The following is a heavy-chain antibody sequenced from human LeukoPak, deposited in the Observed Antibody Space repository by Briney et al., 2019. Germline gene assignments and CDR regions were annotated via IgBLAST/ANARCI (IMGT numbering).Heavy chain of an antibody. Sequence: GESLNIPCKASGYSFTNYWIGWVRQMPGKGLEWMGIIYPDDSDIRYSPSFQGQVTISADKSINTAYLQWSSLKASDTAMYYCARHGYSGYDYPDYWGQGTLVTVSS. D-gene: IGHD5-12*01. CDR1: GYSFTNYW. CDR3: ARHGYSGYDYPDY. J-gene: IGHJ4*02. V-gene: IGHV5-51*01. CDR2: IYPDDSDI.